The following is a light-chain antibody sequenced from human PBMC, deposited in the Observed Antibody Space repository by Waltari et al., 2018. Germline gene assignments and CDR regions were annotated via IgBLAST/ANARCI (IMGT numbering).Light chain of an antibody. J-gene: IGLJ3*02. V-gene: IGLV3-9*01. Sequence: SYELTQPLSVSVALGQTATITCGGSNIGGKKVHWYQQKSGQAPVLVGDTNSNWPSGIPERFSGSSSGNTATLTISRARAGDEADYYCQVWDSNIWVFGGGTKLTVL. CDR1: NIGGKK. CDR2: TNS. CDR3: QVWDSNIWV.